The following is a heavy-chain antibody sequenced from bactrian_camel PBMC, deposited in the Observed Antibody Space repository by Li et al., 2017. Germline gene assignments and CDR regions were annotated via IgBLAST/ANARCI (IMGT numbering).Heavy chain of an antibody. Sequence: VQLVESGGGSVQPGGSLRLSCAVSGFTFTTYAMSWVRQAPGKGLEWVSAISSGGGSTHYADSVRGRFTISRDNAKNTVYLQMENLKPEDTALYYCTADVGDVHYPDYGPDPCNAPGYWGPGTQVTVS. CDR3: TADVGDVHYPDYGPDPCNAPGY. V-gene: IGHV3S40*01. D-gene: IGHD4*01. CDR1: GFTFTTYA. J-gene: IGHJ6*01. CDR2: ISSGGGST.